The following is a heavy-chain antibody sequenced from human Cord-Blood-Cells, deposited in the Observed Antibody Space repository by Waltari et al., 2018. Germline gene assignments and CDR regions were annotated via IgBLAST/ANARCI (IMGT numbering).Heavy chain of an antibody. CDR2: IYYSGST. J-gene: IGHJ3*02. CDR3: ARTPDWGSFAFDI. V-gene: IGHV4-31*03. Sequence: VKLQGPGPGLVRPSQTLSLTGTFSGGPISSGGSYWSWIRQHPGKGLEWIGYIYYSGSTYYNPSLKSRVTISVDTSKNQFSLKLSSVTAADTAVYYCARTPDWGSFAFDIWGQGTMVTVSS. D-gene: IGHD7-27*01. CDR1: GGPISSGGSY.